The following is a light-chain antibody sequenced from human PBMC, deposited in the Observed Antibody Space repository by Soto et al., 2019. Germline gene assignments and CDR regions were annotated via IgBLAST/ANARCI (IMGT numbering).Light chain of an antibody. V-gene: IGKV3-11*01. J-gene: IGKJ3*01. CDR2: DAS. CDR1: QSISTY. CDR3: QQRSNPFT. Sequence: EIVLTQSPATLSLSPGERATLSCRASQSISTYLAWYQHKPGQAPSLLIYDASSRAAGIPARFSGSGSGTDFTLTISSLEPEDFAVYYCQQRSNPFTFGPGTKVDIK.